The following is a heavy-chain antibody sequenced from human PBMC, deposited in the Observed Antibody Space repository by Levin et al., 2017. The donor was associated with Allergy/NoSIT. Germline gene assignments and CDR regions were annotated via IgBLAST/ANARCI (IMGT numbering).Heavy chain of an antibody. CDR2: TWYDGSHK. J-gene: IGHJ5*02. CDR3: ARGSHYGSPPTEFDP. D-gene: IGHD1-1*01. Sequence: GESLKISFAASGFTFNTYGMHWVRQAPGKGLEWVATTWYDGSHKYYADSVKGRFTISRDNSKNTLYLQMNSLRTEDTAVYYCARGSHYGSPPTEFDPWGQGTLVTVSS. CDR1: GFTFNTYG. V-gene: IGHV3-33*01.